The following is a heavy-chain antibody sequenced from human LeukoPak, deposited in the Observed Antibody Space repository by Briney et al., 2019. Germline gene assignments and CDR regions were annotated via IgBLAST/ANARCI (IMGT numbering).Heavy chain of an antibody. D-gene: IGHD5-12*01. CDR3: ARGGYDWDYFDY. Sequence: ASVKVSCKASGYTFTSYDINWVRQATGQGLEWMGWMNPNSGNTGYAQKFQGRVTMTRNTSISTAYMELSSLRSEDTAVYYCARGGYDWDYFDYWGQGTLVTVSS. CDR2: MNPNSGNT. J-gene: IGHJ4*02. V-gene: IGHV1-8*01. CDR1: GYTFTSYD.